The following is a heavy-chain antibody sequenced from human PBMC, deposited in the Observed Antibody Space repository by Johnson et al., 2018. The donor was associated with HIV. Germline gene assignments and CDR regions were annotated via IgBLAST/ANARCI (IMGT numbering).Heavy chain of an antibody. CDR2: VNWNGDNP. J-gene: IGHJ3*01. V-gene: IGHV3-20*04. Sequence: VPLVESGGSVVRRGGPLRLSCTASRFTLDDYGMSWVRPVPGKGLEWVSGVNWNGDNPGYADSLKGRLTISRDNAKNSLYLQMNSLEAEDTALYYCARFLGYYDSNGYYFGDGFDVWGLGTMVTVSS. CDR3: ARFLGYYDSNGYYFGDGFDV. D-gene: IGHD3-22*01. CDR1: RFTLDDYG.